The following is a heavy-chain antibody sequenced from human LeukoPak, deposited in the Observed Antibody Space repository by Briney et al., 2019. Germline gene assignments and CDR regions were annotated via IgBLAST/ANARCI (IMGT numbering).Heavy chain of an antibody. Sequence: ASVKVSCKASGYTFTGYYMHWVRQAPGQGLEWMGWINPNSGGTNYAQKFQGRVTMTRDTSISTAYMGLSRLRSDDTAVYYCARGGYSYGHYYYYYYMDVWGKGTTVTVSS. D-gene: IGHD5-18*01. V-gene: IGHV1-2*02. J-gene: IGHJ6*03. CDR2: INPNSGGT. CDR1: GYTFTGYY. CDR3: ARGGYSYGHYYYYYYMDV.